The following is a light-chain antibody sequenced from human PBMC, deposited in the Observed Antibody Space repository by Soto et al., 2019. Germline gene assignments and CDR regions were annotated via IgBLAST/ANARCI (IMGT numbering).Light chain of an antibody. V-gene: IGKV3-15*01. J-gene: IGKJ5*01. CDR2: GAS. CDR3: QQYNNWPPIT. CDR1: QSVRSN. Sequence: VVMTQSPATLSVSPGERVPLSCLASQSVRSNLAWDQQKPGQSPRLLIYGASTRATGIPPRLSGSGSGTEFTLTIRSLQYEDFAVYYCQQYNNWPPITFGQGTRLEIK.